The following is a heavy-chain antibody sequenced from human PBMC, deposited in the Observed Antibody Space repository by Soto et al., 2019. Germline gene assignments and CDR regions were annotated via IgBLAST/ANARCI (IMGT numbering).Heavy chain of an antibody. CDR3: ARDRITMMGGVYYGMDV. D-gene: IGHD3-22*01. J-gene: IGHJ6*02. CDR2: IIPIFGTA. V-gene: IGHV1-69*13. CDR1: GGTFSSYA. Sequence: GASVKVSCKASGGTFSSYAISWVRQAPGQGLEWMGGIIPIFGTANYAQKFQGRVTITADESTSTAYMELSSLRSEDTAVYYCARDRITMMGGVYYGMDVWGQGTTVTVSS.